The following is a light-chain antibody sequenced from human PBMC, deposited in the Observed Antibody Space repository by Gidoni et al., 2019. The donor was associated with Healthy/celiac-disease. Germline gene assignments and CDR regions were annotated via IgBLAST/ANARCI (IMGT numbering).Light chain of an antibody. CDR3: SSYTSSSTPWV. V-gene: IGLV2-14*01. CDR1: SSDVGGYTY. J-gene: IGLJ3*02. CDR2: EVS. Sequence: QSALTQPASVSGSPGQSITISCTGTSSDVGGYTYVSWYQQHPGKAPKLMIYEVSNRPSGVSNRFSGSKSGNTASLTISGLQAEDEADYYCSSYTSSSTPWVFGGGTKLTAL.